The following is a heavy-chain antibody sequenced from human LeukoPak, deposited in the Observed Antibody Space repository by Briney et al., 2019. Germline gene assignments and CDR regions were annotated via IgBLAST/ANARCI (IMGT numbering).Heavy chain of an antibody. CDR2: IWFDGSNK. CDR1: GFTFSSYG. D-gene: IGHD6-19*01. CDR3: TRYSGEYRSEWYFDL. V-gene: IGHV3-33*01. Sequence: GGSLRLSCAASGFTFSSYGMHWVRQAPGKGLEWVAVIWFDGSNKFYRDYVRGRFTISRDDSKNTLYLQMHSLIVEDTAVYYCTRYSGEYRSEWYFDLWGRGTLVTVSS. J-gene: IGHJ2*01.